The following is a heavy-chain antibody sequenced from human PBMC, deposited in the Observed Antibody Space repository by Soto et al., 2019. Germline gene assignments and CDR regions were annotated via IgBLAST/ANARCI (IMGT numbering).Heavy chain of an antibody. CDR2: IYYSGST. J-gene: IGHJ6*03. CDR3: ARHNSGITMVRGVADYYYYMDV. CDR1: GGSISSSSYY. Sequence: LSLTCTVSGGSISSSSYYWGWIRQPPGKGLEWIGSIYYSGSTYYNPSLKSRVTISVDTSKNQFSLKLSSVTAADTAVYYCARHNSGITMVRGVADYYYYMDVWGKGTTVTVSS. V-gene: IGHV4-39*01. D-gene: IGHD3-10*01.